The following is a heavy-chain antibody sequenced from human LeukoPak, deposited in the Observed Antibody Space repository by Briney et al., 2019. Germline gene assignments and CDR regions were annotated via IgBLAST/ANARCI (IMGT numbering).Heavy chain of an antibody. V-gene: IGHV4-34*01. CDR3: ARGQYCSTTTCYSARRYFDF. Sequence: SETLSLTCAVSGGAFSNYFWTWIRQPPGKGPEWIAEINDSGSTNSNSSLRSRVAISLDTSKNQFSLRLTSVTAADTAVYYCARGQYCSTTTCYSARRYFDFWGQGTLVTVSS. J-gene: IGHJ4*02. CDR1: GGAFSNYF. D-gene: IGHD2-2*01. CDR2: INDSGST.